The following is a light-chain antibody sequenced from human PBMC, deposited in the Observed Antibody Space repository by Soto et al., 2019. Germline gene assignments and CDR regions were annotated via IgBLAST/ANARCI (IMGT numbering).Light chain of an antibody. CDR1: QTISSNN. Sequence: EIVLTQSPGTLSVSPGERATLSCRASQTISSNNLSWFQQKPGQAPSLLIYGTSSRATGIPDRFSGSGSGRDFPLTISRLEPKDSAIYYCQQYGSWTFGQGTKVEI. CDR3: QQYGSWT. V-gene: IGKV3-20*01. CDR2: GTS. J-gene: IGKJ1*01.